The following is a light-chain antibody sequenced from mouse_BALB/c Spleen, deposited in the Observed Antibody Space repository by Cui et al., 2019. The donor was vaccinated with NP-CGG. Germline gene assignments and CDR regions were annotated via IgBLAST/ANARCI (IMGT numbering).Light chain of an antibody. Sequence: QAVVPPESAPTTSPGETVTLTCRSSTGAVTTSNYANWVQEKPDHLFTGLIGGTNNRTPGIPDRFSGSLIGDKAALTITGAQTEDEAIYFCALWYSNHWVFGGGTKLTVL. V-gene: IGLV1*01. CDR3: ALWYSNHWV. CDR2: GTN. CDR1: TGAVTTSNY. J-gene: IGLJ1*01.